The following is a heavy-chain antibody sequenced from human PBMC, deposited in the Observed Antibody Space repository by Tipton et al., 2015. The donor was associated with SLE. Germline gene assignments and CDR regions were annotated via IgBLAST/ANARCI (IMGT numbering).Heavy chain of an antibody. CDR3: ARGRDGYSFDY. J-gene: IGHJ4*02. V-gene: IGHV1-8*02. D-gene: IGHD5-24*01. CDR2: INPNSGNT. Sequence: QLVQSGPEVKKPGASVKVSCKASGYTFTGYYMHWVRQAPGQGLEWMGWINPNSGNTGYAQKFQGRVTMTRNTSISTAYMELSSLRSEDTAVYYCARGRDGYSFDYWGQGTLVTVSS. CDR1: GYTFTGYY.